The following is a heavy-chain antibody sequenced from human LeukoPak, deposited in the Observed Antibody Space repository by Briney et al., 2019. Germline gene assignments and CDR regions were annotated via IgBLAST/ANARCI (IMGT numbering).Heavy chain of an antibody. CDR3: AKDLRYNWNLGNAFDI. J-gene: IGHJ3*02. D-gene: IGHD1-1*01. CDR1: GFTFSSYG. CDR2: ISYDGSNK. Sequence: GRSLRLSCAASGFTFSSYGMPWVRQAPGKGLEWVAVISYDGSNKYYADSVKGRFTISRDNSKNTLYLQMYSLRAEDTAVYYCAKDLRYNWNLGNAFDIWGQGTMVTVSS. V-gene: IGHV3-30*18.